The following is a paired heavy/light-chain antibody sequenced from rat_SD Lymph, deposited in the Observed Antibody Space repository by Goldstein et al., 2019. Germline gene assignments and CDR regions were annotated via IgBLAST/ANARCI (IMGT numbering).Light chain of an antibody. V-gene: IGKV12S38*01. CDR3: LQGSKFPLT. CDR2: AAN. J-gene: IGKJ5*01. CDR1: EDIYSY. Sequence: DIQMTQSPASLSASLGETVSIECLASEDIYSYLAWYQQKPGKSPQLLIYAANRLQDGVPSRFSGSGSGTQYSLKISGMQPEDEGDYFCLQGSKFPLTFGSGTKLEIK.
Heavy chain of an antibody. D-gene: IGHD1-7*01. CDR2: ISSSSGT. J-gene: IGHJ2*01. V-gene: IGHV5-62*01. Sequence: VQLVESGGGLVQPGKSLKLSCSASGFTFSSYGMHWIRQAPGKGLDWVAYISSSSGTVYADAVKGRFTISRDNAKNTLYLQLNSLKSEDTAIYYCAREGLSYYGYWDYWGQGVMVTVSS. CDR1: GFTFSSYG. CDR3: AREGLSYYGYWDY.